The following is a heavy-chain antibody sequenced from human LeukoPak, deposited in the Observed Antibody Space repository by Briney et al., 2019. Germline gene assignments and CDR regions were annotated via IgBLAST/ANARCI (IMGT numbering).Heavy chain of an antibody. V-gene: IGHV3-7*01. Sequence: GGSLRLSCAASGFALSNNWMSWVRQAPGKGLEWVANIKQDGSDKYYVDSVKGRFTISRDNAKNSLYLQMNSLRAEDTAVYYCPRERRGGDAFDIWGQGTMVTVSS. CDR2: IKQDGSDK. CDR3: PRERRGGDAFDI. J-gene: IGHJ3*02. CDR1: GFALSNNW. D-gene: IGHD3-10*01.